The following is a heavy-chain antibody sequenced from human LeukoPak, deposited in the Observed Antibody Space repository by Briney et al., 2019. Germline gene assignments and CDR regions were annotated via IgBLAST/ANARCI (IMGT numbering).Heavy chain of an antibody. CDR2: INHSGST. CDR1: GGSISGYY. CDR3: ARRVRVVVAARQSYYMDV. J-gene: IGHJ6*03. D-gene: IGHD2-2*01. V-gene: IGHV4-34*01. Sequence: SETLSLTCTVSGGSISGYYWSWIRQPPGKGLEWIGEINHSGSTNYNPSLKSRVTISVDTSKNQFSLKLSSVTAADTAVYYCARRVRVVVAARQSYYMDVWGKGTTVTVSS.